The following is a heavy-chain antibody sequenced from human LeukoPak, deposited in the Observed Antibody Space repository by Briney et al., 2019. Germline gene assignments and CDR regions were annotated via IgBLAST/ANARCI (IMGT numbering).Heavy chain of an antibody. J-gene: IGHJ4*02. D-gene: IGHD6-19*01. CDR1: GGSISSYY. CDR2: IYYSGST. V-gene: IGHV4-59*12. Sequence: SETLSLTCTVSGGSISSYYWSWIRQPPGKGLEWIGYIYYSGSTNYNPSLKSRVTMSVDTSKNHFSLKLSSVTAADTAVYYCAREVAVAGSGFDYWGQGTLVTVSS. CDR3: AREVAVAGSGFDY.